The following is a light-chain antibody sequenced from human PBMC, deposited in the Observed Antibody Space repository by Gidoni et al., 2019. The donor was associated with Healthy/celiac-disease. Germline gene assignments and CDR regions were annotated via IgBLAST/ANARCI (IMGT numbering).Light chain of an antibody. CDR3: QQCNNWPLT. CDR1: QSVNSY. CDR2: GAS. J-gene: IGKJ4*01. V-gene: IGKV3-15*01. Sequence: IVMTQSPATLSVSPGESATLSCRASQSVNSYLAWYQQKPGQAPRLLIYGASTRATGIPARFSGSGSGTEFTLTISSLQSEDFAVYYCQQCNNWPLTFGGGTKVDMK.